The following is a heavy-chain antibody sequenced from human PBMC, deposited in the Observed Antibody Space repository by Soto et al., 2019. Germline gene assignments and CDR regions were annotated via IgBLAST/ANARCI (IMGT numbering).Heavy chain of an antibody. D-gene: IGHD2-8*01. CDR2: ISGSGGST. Sequence: PGGSLSLSCAASGFPFSSYAMSWVRQAPGKGLEWVSAISGSGGSTYYADSVKGRFTISRDNSKNTLYLQMNSLRTEDTALYYCARDLIRTWSFDHWGQGTLVTVSS. CDR3: ARDLIRTWSFDH. CDR1: GFPFSSYA. J-gene: IGHJ4*02. V-gene: IGHV3-23*01.